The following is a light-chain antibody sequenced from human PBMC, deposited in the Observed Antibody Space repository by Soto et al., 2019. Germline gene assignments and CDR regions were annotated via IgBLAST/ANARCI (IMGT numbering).Light chain of an antibody. J-gene: IGKJ4*01. Sequence: EIVLTQSPGTLSLSPGEGATLSCRASQSVAKNYLAWYKQKPGQAPRLLIYDASSRATDIPDRFSGSGSETDFTLTISGLEPEDFAVYYFQQYASAPLTFGGGTKVEIK. CDR2: DAS. CDR3: QQYASAPLT. CDR1: QSVAKNY. V-gene: IGKV3-20*01.